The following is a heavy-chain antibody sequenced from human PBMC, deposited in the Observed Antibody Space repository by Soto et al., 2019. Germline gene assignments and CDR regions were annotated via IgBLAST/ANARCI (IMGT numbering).Heavy chain of an antibody. CDR3: ARDGCSSAVDY. J-gene: IGHJ4*02. D-gene: IGHD6-19*01. V-gene: IGHV3-53*01. CDR2: IYSGGTT. Sequence: ESGVGVIQPGGSLRLSCAASVFTVINNYMSLVRQAPGKGLEGVSVIYSGGTTYYSDSVKGRFTISRDNSKNTLYLQMNSLRAEDPAVYYCARDGCSSAVDYWGPGNLVNVSS. CDR1: VFTVINNY.